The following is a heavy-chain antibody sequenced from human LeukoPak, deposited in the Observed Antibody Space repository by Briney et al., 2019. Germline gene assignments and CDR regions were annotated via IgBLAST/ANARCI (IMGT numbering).Heavy chain of an antibody. CDR3: AKTGDLNYWYFDL. CDR1: GGSFSGYY. CDR2: INHSGST. V-gene: IGHV4-34*01. Sequence: SETLSLTCAVYGGSFSGYYWSWIRQPPGKGLEWIGEINHSGSTNYNPSLKSRVTMSVDTSKNQFSLKLSSVTAADTAVYYCAKTGDLNYWYFDLWGRGTLVTVSS. J-gene: IGHJ2*01. D-gene: IGHD7-27*01.